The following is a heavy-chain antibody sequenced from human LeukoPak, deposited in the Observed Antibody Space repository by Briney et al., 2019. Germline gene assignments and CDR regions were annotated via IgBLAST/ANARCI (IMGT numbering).Heavy chain of an antibody. CDR2: IIPIFGIA. J-gene: IGHJ6*02. CDR1: GGTFSSYA. V-gene: IGHV1-69*04. Sequence: SVKVSYKASGGTFSSYAISWVRQAPGQGLEWMGRIIPIFGIANYAQKFQGGVTITADKSTSTAYMELSGLRSEDTAVYYCARAHFGDYDFWSGPTSYYYYGMDVWGQGTTVTVSS. D-gene: IGHD3-3*01. CDR3: ARAHFGDYDFWSGPTSYYYYGMDV.